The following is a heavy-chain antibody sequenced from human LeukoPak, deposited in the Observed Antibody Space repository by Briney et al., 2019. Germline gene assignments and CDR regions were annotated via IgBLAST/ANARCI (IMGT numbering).Heavy chain of an antibody. CDR1: GFTFSSYS. J-gene: IGHJ5*02. V-gene: IGHV3-21*01. D-gene: IGHD1-14*01. CDR3: ARGTMAGPLDP. Sequence: PGGSLRLSCAASGFTFSSYSMNWVRQAPGKGLEWVSSIISSSSYIYYADSVKGRFTISRDNAKNSLYLQMNSLRAEDTAVYYCARGTMAGPLDPWGQGTLVTVSS. CDR2: IISSSSYI.